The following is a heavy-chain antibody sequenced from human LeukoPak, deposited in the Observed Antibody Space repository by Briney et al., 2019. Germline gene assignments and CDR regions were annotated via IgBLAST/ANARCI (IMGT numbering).Heavy chain of an antibody. D-gene: IGHD6-13*01. CDR3: ARANPYSSWYSELGCYFDY. V-gene: IGHV4-34*01. CDR1: GGSFSGYY. CDR2: INHSGST. J-gene: IGHJ4*02. Sequence: PSETLSLTCAVYGGSFSGYYWSWIRQPPGKGLEWIGEINHSGSTNYNPSLKSRVTISVDTSKNQFSLKLSSVTAADTAVYYCARANPYSSWYSELGCYFDYWGQGTLVTVSS.